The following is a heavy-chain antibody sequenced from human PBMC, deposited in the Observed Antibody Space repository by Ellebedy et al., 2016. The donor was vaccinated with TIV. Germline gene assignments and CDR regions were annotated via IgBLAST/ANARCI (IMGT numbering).Heavy chain of an antibody. D-gene: IGHD4-23*01. CDR2: ISAYNGNT. J-gene: IGHJ5*01. V-gene: IGHV1-18*01. CDR3: ARVPRGHDYGGENWFDP. Sequence: AASVKVSCKASGYTFTSYGISWVRQAPGQGLEWMGWISAYNGNTTYAQKLQGRVTMTTDTSTSTAYLELRSLRSDDTAVYYCARVPRGHDYGGENWFDPWGQGTLVTVSS. CDR1: GYTFTSYG.